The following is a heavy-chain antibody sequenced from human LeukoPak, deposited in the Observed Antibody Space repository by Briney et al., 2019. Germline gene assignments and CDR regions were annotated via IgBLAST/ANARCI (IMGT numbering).Heavy chain of an antibody. V-gene: IGHV3-9*01. CDR1: GFSFEDYA. CDR3: AKAVYGDFQSTVDY. CDR2: VSWNSGNV. J-gene: IGHJ4*02. D-gene: IGHD4-17*01. Sequence: QAGRSLRLSCAASGFSFEDYAMHWVRQPPGKGLEWVSGVSWNSGNVGYADSVKGRFTISGDNAKNFLYLQMSSLRAEDTALYYCAKAVYGDFQSTVDYWGRGTLVTVSS.